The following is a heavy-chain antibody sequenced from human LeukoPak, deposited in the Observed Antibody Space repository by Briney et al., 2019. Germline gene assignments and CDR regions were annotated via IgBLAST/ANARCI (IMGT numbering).Heavy chain of an antibody. V-gene: IGHV3-9*01. Sequence: GGSLRLSCAASGFTFGDYAMHWVRQAPGKGLEWVSGISWNSGSIGYADSVKGRFTISRDNAKNSLYLQMNSLRAEDTALYYCAKFSSASSDFDYWGQGTLVTVSS. D-gene: IGHD6-13*01. J-gene: IGHJ4*02. CDR3: AKFSSASSDFDY. CDR1: GFTFGDYA. CDR2: ISWNSGSI.